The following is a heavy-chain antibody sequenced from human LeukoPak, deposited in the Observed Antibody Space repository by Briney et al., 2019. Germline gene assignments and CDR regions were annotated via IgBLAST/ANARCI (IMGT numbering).Heavy chain of an antibody. J-gene: IGHJ4*02. CDR3: APRGRAVAGPFDY. CDR1: GFTFSSYG. CDR2: IQYNGGSK. V-gene: IGHV3-30*02. Sequence: PGGSLRLSCAASGFTFSSYGMHRVRQAPGKGLEWVAFIQYNGGSKYYADSAKGRFTISRDNSKNTLYLQMNSLGTEDTAVYYCAPRGRAVAGPFDYWGQGTLVTVSS. D-gene: IGHD6-19*01.